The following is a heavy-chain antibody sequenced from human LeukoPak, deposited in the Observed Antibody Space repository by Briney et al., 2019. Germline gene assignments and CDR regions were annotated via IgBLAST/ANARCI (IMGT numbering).Heavy chain of an antibody. D-gene: IGHD6-13*01. CDR2: INTNTGNP. CDR1: GYTFTSYA. CDR3: ARRASFQQLYAFDI. V-gene: IGHV7-4-1*02. Sequence: GASVKVSCKASGYTFTSYAMNWVRQAPGQGLEWMGWINTNTGNPTYAQGFTGRFVFSLDTSVSTAYLQISSLKAEDTAVYYCARRASFQQLYAFDIWGQGTMVTVSS. J-gene: IGHJ3*02.